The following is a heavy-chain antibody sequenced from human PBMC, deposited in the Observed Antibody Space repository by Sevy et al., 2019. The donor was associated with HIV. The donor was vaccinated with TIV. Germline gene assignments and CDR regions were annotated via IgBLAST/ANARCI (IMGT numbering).Heavy chain of an antibody. CDR2: INSDGSST. J-gene: IGHJ4*02. D-gene: IGHD3-3*01. CDR3: AREYDFWRGDPFDY. V-gene: IGHV3-74*01. Sequence: GGSLRLSCAASGFTVSRNYMSWVRQAPGKGLVWVSRINSDGSSTTYTDSVRGRFTISRDNAKNTLYLQMNSLRAEDTAVYYCAREYDFWRGDPFDYWGQGTLVTVSS. CDR1: GFTVSRNY.